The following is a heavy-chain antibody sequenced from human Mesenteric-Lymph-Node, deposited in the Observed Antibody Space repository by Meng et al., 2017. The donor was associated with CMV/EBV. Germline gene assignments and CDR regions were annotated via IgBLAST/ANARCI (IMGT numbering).Heavy chain of an antibody. J-gene: IGHJ5*02. CDR3: ARGDGSSGFDP. CDR1: GGSISSYY. CDR2: IYYSGST. V-gene: IGHV4-59*01. Sequence: GSLRLSCTVSGGSISSYYWSWIRQPPGKGLEWIGYIYYSGSTNYNPSLKSRVTISVDTSKNQLSLKLSSVTAADTAMYYCARGDGSSGFDPWGQGTLVTVSS. D-gene: IGHD3-10*01.